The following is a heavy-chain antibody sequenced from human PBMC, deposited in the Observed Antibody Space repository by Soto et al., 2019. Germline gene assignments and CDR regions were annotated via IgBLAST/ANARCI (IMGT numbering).Heavy chain of an antibody. V-gene: IGHV1-69*01. CDR1: GGTFSSYA. D-gene: IGHD1-26*01. Sequence: QVQLVQSGAEVKKPGSSVKVSCKASGGTFSSYAISWVRQAPGQGLEWMGGIIPIFGTANYAQKFQGRVTITADESMSTAYMELSSLRSEDTAVYYCASKNIVGAKRNVYYYGMDVWGQGTTVTVSS. J-gene: IGHJ6*02. CDR3: ASKNIVGAKRNVYYYGMDV. CDR2: IIPIFGTA.